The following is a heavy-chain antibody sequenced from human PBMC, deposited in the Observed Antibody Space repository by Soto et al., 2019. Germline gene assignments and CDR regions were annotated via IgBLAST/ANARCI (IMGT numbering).Heavy chain of an antibody. D-gene: IGHD4-17*01. J-gene: IGHJ2*01. Sequence: PGGSLRLSCAASGFTFDYDAMHWVRQAPGKGLEWVSGISWNSGSIGYADSVKGRFTISRDNAKNSLYLQINSLRAEDTGLYYCVKSQVYGDFGYFDLWGRGTLVTVSS. CDR1: GFTFDYDA. CDR2: ISWNSGSI. CDR3: VKSQVYGDFGYFDL. V-gene: IGHV3-9*01.